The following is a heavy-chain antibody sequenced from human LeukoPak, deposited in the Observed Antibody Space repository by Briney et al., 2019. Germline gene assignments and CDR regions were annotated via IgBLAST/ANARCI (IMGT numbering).Heavy chain of an antibody. CDR1: GFTFSSYA. CDR3: AKVPRSVVIINWFDP. Sequence: GGSLRLSCAASGFTFSSYAMSWVRQAPVKGLEWVSAISGSGGSTYYADSVKGRFTISRDNSKNTLYLQMNSLRAEDTAVYYCAKVPRSVVIINWFDPWGQGTLVTVSS. V-gene: IGHV3-23*01. D-gene: IGHD3-3*01. J-gene: IGHJ5*02. CDR2: ISGSGGST.